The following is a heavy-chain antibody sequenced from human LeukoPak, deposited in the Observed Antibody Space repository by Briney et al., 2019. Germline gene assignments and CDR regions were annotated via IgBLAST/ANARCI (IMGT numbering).Heavy chain of an antibody. V-gene: IGHV3-13*01. CDR3: AGSNPITFGGVTRSDAFDI. J-gene: IGHJ3*02. D-gene: IGHD3-16*01. CDR1: GFTFSTYD. CDR2: IGTAGDT. Sequence: GGSLRLSCAASGFTFSTYDMHWVRQTTGKGLEWVSAIGTAGDTYYPGSVKGRFTISRDNAKNSLYLQMNSLRAGDTAVYYCAGSNPITFGGVTRSDAFDIWGQGTMVTVSS.